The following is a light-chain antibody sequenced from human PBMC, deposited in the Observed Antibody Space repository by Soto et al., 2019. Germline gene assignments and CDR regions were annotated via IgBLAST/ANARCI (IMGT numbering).Light chain of an antibody. J-gene: IGKJ4*01. V-gene: IGKV3-15*01. Sequence: EIVMTQSPATLSVSPGERATLSCRASQSVNSDLAWYRQKPGQAPRLLIYGASTRATGTPTRFSGSGSGTEFTLTISSLQSEDFAVYYCQQYNNWPLTFGGGTKVEIK. CDR1: QSVNSD. CDR2: GAS. CDR3: QQYNNWPLT.